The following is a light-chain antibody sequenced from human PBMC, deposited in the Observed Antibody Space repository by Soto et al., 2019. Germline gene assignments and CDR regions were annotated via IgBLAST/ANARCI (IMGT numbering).Light chain of an antibody. V-gene: IGKV4-1*01. CDR1: QSVLYSSNNKNY. CDR2: WAS. Sequence: DLVLTPSPDSLAVSMDESATINCKSSQSVLYSSNNKNYLAWYQQKSGQPPKLLIYWASTRESGVPDRFSGSGSGADFTLTISSLQAEDVAVYYCQQYYTALLTFGGVTKV. J-gene: IGKJ4*01. CDR3: QQYYTALLT.